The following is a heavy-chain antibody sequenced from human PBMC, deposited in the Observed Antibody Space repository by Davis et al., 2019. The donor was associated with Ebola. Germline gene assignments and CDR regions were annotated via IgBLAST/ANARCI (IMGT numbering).Heavy chain of an antibody. D-gene: IGHD2-15*01. J-gene: IGHJ4*02. CDR1: GFTFSNAW. CDR3: TTESVVVAVGSFDY. CDR2: IKSKTDGGTT. V-gene: IGHV3-15*01. Sequence: GESLKISCAASGFTFSNAWMSWVRQAPGKGLEWVGRIKSKTDGGTTDYAAPVKGRFTISRDDSKNTLYLQMNSLKTEDTAVYYCTTESVVVAVGSFDYWGQGTLVTVSS.